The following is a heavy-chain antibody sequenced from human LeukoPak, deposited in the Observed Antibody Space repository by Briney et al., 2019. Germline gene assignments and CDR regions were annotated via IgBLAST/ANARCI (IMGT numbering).Heavy chain of an antibody. CDR1: GFKFNDYD. V-gene: IGHV3-30*18. D-gene: IGHD6-13*01. CDR3: AKGHSSSWYYFGY. CDR2: VFSDGTQK. J-gene: IGHJ4*02. Sequence: GGSLRLSCGTSGFKFNDYDIHWVRQTPGRGLEWVATVFSDGTQKFYADSVKGRFTIFRDNSKDTLYVQMNSLRAEDTAVYYCAKGHSSSWYYFGYWGQGTLVTVSS.